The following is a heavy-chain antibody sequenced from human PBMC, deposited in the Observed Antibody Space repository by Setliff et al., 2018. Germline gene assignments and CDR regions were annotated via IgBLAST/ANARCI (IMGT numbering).Heavy chain of an antibody. CDR3: AKGGTYRYFDF. Sequence: NPSETLSLTCAAYGGTFSDYYWTWIRQPPGKGLEWIGSINYSGITYYSPSLKSRVIVSVDTSKNQFSLKLTSLTAADTAVYFCAKGGTYRYFDFWGQGILVTVSS. V-gene: IGHV4-34*01. CDR1: GGTFSDYY. J-gene: IGHJ4*02. D-gene: IGHD2-15*01. CDR2: INYSGIT.